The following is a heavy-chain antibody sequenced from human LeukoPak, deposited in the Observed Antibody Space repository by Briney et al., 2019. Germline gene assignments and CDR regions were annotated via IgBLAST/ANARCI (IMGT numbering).Heavy chain of an antibody. Sequence: SETLSLTCTVSGGSITSSPYHWAWIRQPPGRGPEWIGTMSHSGGTQYNPSLTSRVTISLDTSKNQFSLSLNSVTAADTAVFYCARSMVTTDRNFDHWGQGTLVTVSS. D-gene: IGHD2-21*02. CDR2: MSHSGGT. CDR3: ARSMVTTDRNFDH. V-gene: IGHV4-39*07. J-gene: IGHJ4*02. CDR1: GGSITSSPYH.